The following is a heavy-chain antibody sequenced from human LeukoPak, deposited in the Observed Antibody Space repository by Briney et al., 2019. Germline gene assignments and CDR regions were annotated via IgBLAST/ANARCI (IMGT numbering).Heavy chain of an antibody. CDR1: GGSISSSSYY. V-gene: IGHV4-39*07. CDR3: ARDLYDHDSSGYYEF. J-gene: IGHJ4*02. D-gene: IGHD3-22*01. CDR2: IYYSGST. Sequence: SETLSLTCTVSGGSISSSSYYWGWIRQPPGKGLEWIGSIYYSGSTYYNPSLKSRVTISRDTSKNQVSLKLTSVTTADTAVYYCARDLYDHDSSGYYEFWGQGTLVTVSS.